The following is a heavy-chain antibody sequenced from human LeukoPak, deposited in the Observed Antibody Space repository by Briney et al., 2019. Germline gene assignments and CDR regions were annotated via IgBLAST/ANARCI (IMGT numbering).Heavy chain of an antibody. V-gene: IGHV4-59*01. CDR3: ARGGGNFDY. CDR2: IYYSGTT. J-gene: IGHJ4*02. D-gene: IGHD2-15*01. Sequence: PLETLSLTCTVSGGSISTYYWSWIRQPPGKGLEWIGYIYYSGTTNYNPSLNSRVTISVDTSKNQFSLKLTSVTAADTALYYCARGGGNFDYWGQGTLVTVSS. CDR1: GGSISTYY.